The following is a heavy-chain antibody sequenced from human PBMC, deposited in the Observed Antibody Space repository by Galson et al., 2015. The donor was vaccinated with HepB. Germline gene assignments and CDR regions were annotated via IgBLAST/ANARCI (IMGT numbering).Heavy chain of an antibody. Sequence: QSGAEVKKPGESLKISCKGSGYSFTSYWIGWVRQMPGKGLEWMGIIYPGDSDTRYSPSFQGQVTISADKSISTAYLQWSSLKASDTAMYYCARFTMVRGVIISNWFDPWGQGTLVTVSS. D-gene: IGHD3-10*01. V-gene: IGHV5-51*01. J-gene: IGHJ5*02. CDR1: GYSFTSYW. CDR3: ARFTMVRGVIISNWFDP. CDR2: IYPGDSDT.